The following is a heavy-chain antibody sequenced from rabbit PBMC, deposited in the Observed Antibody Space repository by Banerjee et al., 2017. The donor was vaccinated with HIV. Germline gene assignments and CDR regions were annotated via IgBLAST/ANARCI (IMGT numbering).Heavy chain of an antibody. CDR3: ARLDSSGYYWGLNL. D-gene: IGHD1-1*01. V-gene: IGHV1S40*01. J-gene: IGHJ4*01. Sequence: QSLQESGGGLVKPGGSLTLTCKASGFDFNIYYISWVRQAPGKGLEWIGCIYVVSGSAYYATWAKGRFTISKTSSTTVTLQMTSLTVADTATYFCARLDSSGYYWGLNL. CDR1: GFDFNIYY. CDR2: IYVVSGSA.